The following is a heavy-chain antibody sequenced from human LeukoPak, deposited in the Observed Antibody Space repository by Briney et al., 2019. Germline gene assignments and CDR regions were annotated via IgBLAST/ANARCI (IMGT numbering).Heavy chain of an antibody. D-gene: IGHD3-10*01. V-gene: IGHV4-59*01. J-gene: IGHJ4*02. CDR1: GASIINYY. CDR2: IYSNGET. CDR3: ASLGGSGSWNFGY. Sequence: SETLSLSCTASGASIINYYWSWIRQPPGKGLEWIAYIYSNGETNYDPALKSRVTISLDTSKKELSLEVRYVTAAGTAVYYCASLGGSGSWNFGYWGQGTLVTVS.